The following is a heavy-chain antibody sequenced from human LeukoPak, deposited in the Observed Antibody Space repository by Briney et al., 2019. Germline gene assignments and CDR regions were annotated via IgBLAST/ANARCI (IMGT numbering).Heavy chain of an antibody. V-gene: IGHV1-2*02. J-gene: IGHJ5*02. Sequence: ASVKVSCKASGYTFTSYDINWVRQATGQGLEWMGWINPNSGGTNYAQKFQGRVTMTRDTSISTAYMELSRLRSDDTAVYYCARDKAAGTNWFDPWGQGTLVTVSS. CDR3: ARDKAAGTNWFDP. CDR2: INPNSGGT. CDR1: GYTFTSYD. D-gene: IGHD6-13*01.